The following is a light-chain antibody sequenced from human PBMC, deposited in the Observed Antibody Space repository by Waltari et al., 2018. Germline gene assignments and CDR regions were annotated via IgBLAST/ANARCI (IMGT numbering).Light chain of an antibody. CDR1: ALSNHY. V-gene: IGLV3-25*03. J-gene: IGLJ2*01. CDR2: QDN. Sequence: HELTQLLSVSVSPGQTARITCSGDALSNHYTYWYKQKAGQAPISVIYQDNERTSGNPQRFSGSSSGTTVTMTISAVQAEDEADYYGQSADSSSPYVLFGGGQKLTV. CDR3: QSADSSSPYVL.